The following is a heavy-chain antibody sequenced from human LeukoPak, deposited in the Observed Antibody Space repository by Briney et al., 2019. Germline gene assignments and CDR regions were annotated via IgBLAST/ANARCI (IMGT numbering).Heavy chain of an antibody. D-gene: IGHD2-2*01. Sequence: SETLSLTCTVSGGSISSGSYYWSWIRQPAGKGLEWIGRIYTSGSTNYNPSLKSRVTISVDTSNNQFSLKLSSVTAAGTAVYYCARYGPKPAATTGFDPWGQGTLVTVSS. CDR2: IYTSGST. V-gene: IGHV4-61*02. CDR1: GGSISSGSYY. J-gene: IGHJ5*02. CDR3: ARYGPKPAATTGFDP.